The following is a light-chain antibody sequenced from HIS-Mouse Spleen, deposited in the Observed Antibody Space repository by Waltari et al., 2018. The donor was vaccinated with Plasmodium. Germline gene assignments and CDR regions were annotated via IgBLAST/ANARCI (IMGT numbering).Light chain of an antibody. J-gene: IGLJ1*01. CDR3: CSYAGSYTYV. CDR2: DVS. V-gene: IGLV2-11*01. Sequence: QSALTQPRSVSGSPGQSVTISCTGTSSDVGGYNYVSWYHQPPGKAPKLMIYDVSKRPSGVPDRCSGSKSGNTASLTISGLQAEDEADYYCCSYAGSYTYVFGTGTKVTVL. CDR1: SSDVGGYNY.